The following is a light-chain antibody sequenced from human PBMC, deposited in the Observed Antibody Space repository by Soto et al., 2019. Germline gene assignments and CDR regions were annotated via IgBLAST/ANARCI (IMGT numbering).Light chain of an antibody. V-gene: IGLV2-14*01. Sequence: QSVLTQPASVSGSAGQSITISCSGTMRDVGAYNLVSWYQQHPGTAPKLIIYEVRNRPSGISSRVSGSRSGNTASLTISGLQPEDEGDYYCSAYTARSTMVFGGGTKLTV. CDR2: EVR. CDR3: SAYTARSTMV. J-gene: IGLJ3*02. CDR1: MRDVGAYNL.